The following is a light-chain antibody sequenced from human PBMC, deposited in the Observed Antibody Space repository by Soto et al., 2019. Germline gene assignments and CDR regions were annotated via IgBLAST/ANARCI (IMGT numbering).Light chain of an antibody. V-gene: IGLV2-14*01. J-gene: IGLJ1*01. CDR2: DVS. Sequence: QSALTQPASVSGSPGQSITISCTGATSDVGRYNYVSWYQQHPGKAPKLIIYDVSNRPSGVSNRFSGSKSGNTASLTISGLQAEDVSCYYCNSYTSSSTYVLGTDTKSAVL. CDR3: NSYTSSSTYV. CDR1: TSDVGRYNY.